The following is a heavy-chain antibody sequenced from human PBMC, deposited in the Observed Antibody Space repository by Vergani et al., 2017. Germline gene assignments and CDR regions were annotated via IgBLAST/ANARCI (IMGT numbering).Heavy chain of an antibody. CDR1: GFTFSSYA. D-gene: IGHD4-11*01. V-gene: IGHV3-23*01. J-gene: IGHJ4*02. CDR2: ISGSGGSK. Sequence: EVQLLESGGGLVQPGGSLRLSCAASGFTFSSYAMSWVRQAPGKGLEWVSAISGSGGSKYYADSVKGRFTISRDNSKNTLYLQMNSLRAEDTAVYYCAKDGRFPYSLSRYWGQGTLVTVSS. CDR3: AKDGRFPYSLSRY.